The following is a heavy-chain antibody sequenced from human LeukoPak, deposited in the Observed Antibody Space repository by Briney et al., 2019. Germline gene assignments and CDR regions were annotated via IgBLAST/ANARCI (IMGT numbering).Heavy chain of an antibody. CDR3: ARGGSPPEALGDTFDI. V-gene: IGHV3-74*03. J-gene: IGHJ3*02. Sequence: GESLRLSCAASGFSFSSYWMHWVRQAPGKGLVWVSRIKSDVSGRKYADSVKGRFTISRDNAKNTLYLQMNSLRAEDTAVYYCARGGSPPEALGDTFDIWGQGTKVTVSS. CDR1: GFSFSSYW. D-gene: IGHD1-26*01. CDR2: IKSDVSGR.